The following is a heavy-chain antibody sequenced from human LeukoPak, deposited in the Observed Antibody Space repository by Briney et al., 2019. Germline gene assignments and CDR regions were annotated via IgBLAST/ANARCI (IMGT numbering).Heavy chain of an antibody. Sequence: GGSLRLSCAASGFTFSSYAMTWVRQAPGKGLEWVSGISGSGGSTYYADSVKGRFTISRDNSKNTLYLQMNSLRAEDTAVYYCAKIPFPYYYDSSGYYYFDYWGQGTLVTVSS. J-gene: IGHJ4*02. D-gene: IGHD3-22*01. CDR2: ISGSGGST. V-gene: IGHV3-23*01. CDR3: AKIPFPYYYDSSGYYYFDY. CDR1: GFTFSSYA.